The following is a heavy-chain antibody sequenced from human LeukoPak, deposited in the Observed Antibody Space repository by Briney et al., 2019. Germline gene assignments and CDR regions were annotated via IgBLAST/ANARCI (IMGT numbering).Heavy chain of an antibody. D-gene: IGHD3-22*01. V-gene: IGHV4-30-4*08. Sequence: SQTLSLTCTLSAGSISSGYYYWSWIRQPPGKGLDWIGYIYCSGSTYYNTSVKSRVTISVDTSKNQFYPKLSSVTAADTDVYYCARDVKSDSSGYSDYWGQGTLVTVSS. J-gene: IGHJ4*02. CDR2: IYCSGST. CDR3: ARDVKSDSSGYSDY. CDR1: AGSISSGYYY.